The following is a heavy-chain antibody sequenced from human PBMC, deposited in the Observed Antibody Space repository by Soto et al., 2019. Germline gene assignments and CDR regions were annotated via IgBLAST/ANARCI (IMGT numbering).Heavy chain of an antibody. J-gene: IGHJ5*02. CDR2: IYSGGST. V-gene: IGHV3-53*04. Sequence: EVQLVESGGGLVQPGGSLRLSCAASGFTVSSNYMSWVRQAPGKGLGWVSVIYSGGSTYYADSVKGRFTISRHNSKNALYLQMNSLRAEDTAVYYCARVGVIAAAGPFDPWGQGTLVTVSS. CDR1: GFTVSSNY. D-gene: IGHD6-13*01. CDR3: ARVGVIAAAGPFDP.